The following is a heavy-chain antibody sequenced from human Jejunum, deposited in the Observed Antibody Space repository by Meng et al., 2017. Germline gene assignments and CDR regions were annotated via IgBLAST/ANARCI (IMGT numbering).Heavy chain of an antibody. CDR1: GFTVSSNY. CDR2: IYTGGST. CDR3: ARDLGSGCCAFDM. D-gene: IGHD1-26*01. V-gene: IGHV3-66*02. J-gene: IGHJ3*02. Sequence: GGSLRLSCAASGFTVSSNYMSWVRQAPGKGLEWVLVIYTGGSTYYADSVKGRFTISRDFSENTLYLQMNSLRAEDTAVYYCARDLGSGCCAFDMWGQGTMVTVSS.